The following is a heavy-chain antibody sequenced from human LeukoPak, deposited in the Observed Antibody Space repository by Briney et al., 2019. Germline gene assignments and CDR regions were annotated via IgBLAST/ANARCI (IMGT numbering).Heavy chain of an antibody. Sequence: SETLSLTCTVSGGSISSYYWSWIRQPPGKGLEWIGYIYYSGSTNYNPSLKSRVTISVDTSKNQFSLKLSTVTAADTAVYYCAKGAVAGKIDYWGQGTLVTVSS. CDR3: AKGAVAGKIDY. D-gene: IGHD6-19*01. CDR2: IYYSGST. J-gene: IGHJ4*02. CDR1: GGSISSYY. V-gene: IGHV4-59*08.